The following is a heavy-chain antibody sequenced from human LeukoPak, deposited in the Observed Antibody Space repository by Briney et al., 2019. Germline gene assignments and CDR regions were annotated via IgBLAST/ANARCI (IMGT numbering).Heavy chain of an antibody. Sequence: GGSLRLSCAASGFTFSSYWMTWVRQAPGKGLEWVANINQGGSEKYYVDSLKGRFTMSRDNAKNSLFLQMDSLRGDDTAVYYCARDFRDGYNYFDYWGQGTLVTVSS. J-gene: IGHJ4*02. CDR2: INQGGSEK. CDR1: GFTFSSYW. V-gene: IGHV3-7*01. CDR3: ARDFRDGYNYFDY. D-gene: IGHD5-24*01.